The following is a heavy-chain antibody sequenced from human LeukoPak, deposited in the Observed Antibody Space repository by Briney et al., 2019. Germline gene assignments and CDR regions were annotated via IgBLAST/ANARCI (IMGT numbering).Heavy chain of an antibody. D-gene: IGHD1-26*01. V-gene: IGHV4-59*01. J-gene: IGHJ3*02. CDR3: ARYHSIVGATGADAFDI. CDR1: GGSISSYY. Sequence: PSETLSLTCTVSGGSISSYYWSWIRQPPGKGLEWIGYIYYSGSTNYNPSLKSRVTISVDASKNQFSLKLSSVTAADKAVYYCARYHSIVGATGADAFDIWGQGTMVTVSS. CDR2: IYYSGST.